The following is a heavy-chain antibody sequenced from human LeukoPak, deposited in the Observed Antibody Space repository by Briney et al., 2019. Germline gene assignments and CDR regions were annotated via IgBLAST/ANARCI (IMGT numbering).Heavy chain of an antibody. CDR3: TRGDGSGSY. D-gene: IGHD1-26*01. V-gene: IGHV3-49*04. CDR1: GFTFGDYA. Sequence: GGSLRLSCTASGFTFGDYAMSWVRQAPGKGLDWTGFIRSKTSGGTTEYAASVKGRFTILRDDSKSIAYLQINSLKTEDTAVYYCTRGDGSGSYWGQGTLVTVSS. J-gene: IGHJ4*02. CDR2: IRSKTSGGTT.